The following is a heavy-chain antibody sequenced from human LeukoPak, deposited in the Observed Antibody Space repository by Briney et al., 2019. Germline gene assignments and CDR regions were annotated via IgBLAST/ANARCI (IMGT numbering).Heavy chain of an antibody. D-gene: IGHD6-19*01. Sequence: PGGSLRLSCAASGFTFNRNVMSWVRQAPGKGLEWVSAIIDDGSSTYYADSVKGRFSISRDNSKNTVYLQMNSLRAEDTAIYYCAKPHDSGRWMFDYWGQGTLVTVSS. V-gene: IGHV3-23*01. CDR2: IIDDGSST. J-gene: IGHJ4*02. CDR1: GFTFNRNV. CDR3: AKPHDSGRWMFDY.